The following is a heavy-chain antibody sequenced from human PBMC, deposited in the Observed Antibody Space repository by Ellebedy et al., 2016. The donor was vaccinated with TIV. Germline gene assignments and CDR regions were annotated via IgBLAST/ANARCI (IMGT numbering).Heavy chain of an antibody. CDR3: ARGGGSNGMDV. D-gene: IGHD3-16*01. CDR1: GGTFNNFG. CDR2: FIPIFGTA. V-gene: IGHV1-69*13. Sequence: AASVKVSCKASGGTFNNFGINWVRQAPGQGLEWMGRFIPIFGTADYAQKFQGRVTMTAYGSTNTAYMELSSLRSEDTATYYCARGGGSNGMDVWGQGTTVTVSS. J-gene: IGHJ6*02.